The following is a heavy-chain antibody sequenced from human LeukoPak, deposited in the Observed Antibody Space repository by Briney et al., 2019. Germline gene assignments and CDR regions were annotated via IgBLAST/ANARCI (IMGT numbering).Heavy chain of an antibody. D-gene: IGHD2-15*01. Sequence: GGSLRLSCAASGFTFSSYTMNWVRQAPGKGLEWVSSISSSGNYIYYADSVKGRFTISRDNSKNTLYLQMNSLRAEDTAVYYCARQVVARRRAIDYWGQGTLVTVSS. CDR2: ISSSGNYI. CDR1: GFTFSSYT. CDR3: ARQVVARRRAIDY. V-gene: IGHV3-21*01. J-gene: IGHJ4*02.